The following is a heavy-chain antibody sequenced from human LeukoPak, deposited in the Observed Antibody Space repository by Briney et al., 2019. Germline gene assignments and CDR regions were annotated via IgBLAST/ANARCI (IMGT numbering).Heavy chain of an antibody. CDR3: ARAAYYDILTGYSENIFDY. D-gene: IGHD3-9*01. J-gene: IGHJ4*02. Sequence: ASVKVSCKASGYTFTDFGISWVRQAPGQGLEWMGWINPNSGGTNYAQKFQGRVTMTRDTSISTAYMELSRLRSDDTAVYYCARAAYYDILTGYSENIFDYWGQGTLVTVSS. CDR1: GYTFTDFG. V-gene: IGHV1-2*02. CDR2: INPNSGGT.